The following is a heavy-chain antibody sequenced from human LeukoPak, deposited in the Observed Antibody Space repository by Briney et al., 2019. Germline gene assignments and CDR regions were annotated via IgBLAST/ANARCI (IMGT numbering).Heavy chain of an antibody. CDR2: ISYDGSNK. Sequence: GGSLRLSCAAPGFTFSSYGMHWVRQAPGKGLEWVAVISYDGSNKYYADSVKGRFTISRDNSKNTLYLQMDRLRAEDTAIYYCAKDINWNYELGFDYWGQGTLVTVSS. J-gene: IGHJ4*02. CDR3: AKDINWNYELGFDY. V-gene: IGHV3-30*18. D-gene: IGHD1-7*01. CDR1: GFTFSSYG.